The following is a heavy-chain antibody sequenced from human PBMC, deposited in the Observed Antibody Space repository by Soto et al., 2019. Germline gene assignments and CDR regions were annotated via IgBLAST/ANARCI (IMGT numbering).Heavy chain of an antibody. J-gene: IGHJ3*02. CDR1: GFTFSSNG. D-gene: IGHD3-16*01. CDR2: IWYDGSNK. CDR3: ARWGFARTFEI. V-gene: IGHV3-33*01. Sequence: QVQLVESGGGVVQPGRSLRLSCAASGFTFSSNGMHWVRQAPGKGLEWVAVIWYDGSNKYYADSVKGRFTISRDNSENTLYLQMISLRAKDTAVYYCARWGFARTFEIWGQGTVVTVSS.